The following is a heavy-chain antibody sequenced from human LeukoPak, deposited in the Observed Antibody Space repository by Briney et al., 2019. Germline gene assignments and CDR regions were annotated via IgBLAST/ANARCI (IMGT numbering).Heavy chain of an antibody. V-gene: IGHV5-51*01. CDR2: IYPGDSNT. Sequence: GESLKISCKGSGYIFPNYWIGWVRQMPGKGLEWMGIIYPGDSNTRYSPSFQGQVTISADKSISTAYLQWSSLKASDTAMYYCASTHWYSSGYPYFGYWGQGTLVTVSS. CDR3: ASTHWYSSGYPYFGY. J-gene: IGHJ4*02. D-gene: IGHD6-19*01. CDR1: GYIFPNYW.